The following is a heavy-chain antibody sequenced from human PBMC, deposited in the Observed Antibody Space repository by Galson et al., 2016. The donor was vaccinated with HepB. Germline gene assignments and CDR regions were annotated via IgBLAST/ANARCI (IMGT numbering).Heavy chain of an antibody. D-gene: IGHD3-10*01. CDR2: IIPMFGTA. J-gene: IGHJ6*02. V-gene: IGHV1-69*13. CDR1: SDTLSNYG. CDR3: ARPLTLVRGVLITAYGLDV. Sequence: SVKVSCKASSDTLSNYGFSWVRQGPGQGLEWMGGIIPMFGTADYAQKFQGRVTITADESTKTAYMELSSLRSEDTAVYYCARPLTLVRGVLITAYGLDVWGQGTTVTVSS.